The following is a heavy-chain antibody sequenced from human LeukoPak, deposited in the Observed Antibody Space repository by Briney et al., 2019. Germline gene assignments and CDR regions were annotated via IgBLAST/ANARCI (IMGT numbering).Heavy chain of an antibody. Sequence: SETLSLTCTVSGGSISSYYWSWIRQPPGKGLEWIGYIYYSRSTNYNPSLKSRVTISVDTSKNQFSLKLSSVTAADTAVYYCASLDYGGNSVRFDYWGQGTLVTVSS. V-gene: IGHV4-59*01. CDR3: ASLDYGGNSVRFDY. CDR1: GGSISSYY. D-gene: IGHD4-23*01. J-gene: IGHJ4*02. CDR2: IYYSRST.